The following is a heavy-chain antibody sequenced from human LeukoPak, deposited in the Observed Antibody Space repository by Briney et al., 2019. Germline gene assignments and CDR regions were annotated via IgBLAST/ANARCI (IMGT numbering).Heavy chain of an antibody. V-gene: IGHV3-33*01. J-gene: IGHJ4*02. CDR3: AREESSGWSSSY. CDR1: GFTFSTYG. Sequence: GGSLRLSCEASGFTFSTYGMHWVRQAPGKGREWVAVIWYDGSNKYYADSVKGRFTISRDDSKNTLYLQMNSLRAEDTAVYYCAREESSGWSSSYWGQGTLVTVSS. D-gene: IGHD6-19*01. CDR2: IWYDGSNK.